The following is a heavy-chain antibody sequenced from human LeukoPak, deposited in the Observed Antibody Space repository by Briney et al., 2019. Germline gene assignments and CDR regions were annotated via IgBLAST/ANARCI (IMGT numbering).Heavy chain of an antibody. CDR1: GLTFSNYG. CDR3: ARGALGITGTTRYFQH. J-gene: IGHJ1*01. Sequence: PGGSLRLSCVVSGLTFSNYGMHWVRQAPGKGLEWVAFIRYDGSNKYYADSVKGRFTISRDNSKNTLYLQMNSLRAEDTAVYYCARGALGITGTTRYFQHWGQGTLVTVSS. D-gene: IGHD1-7*01. CDR2: IRYDGSNK. V-gene: IGHV3-30*02.